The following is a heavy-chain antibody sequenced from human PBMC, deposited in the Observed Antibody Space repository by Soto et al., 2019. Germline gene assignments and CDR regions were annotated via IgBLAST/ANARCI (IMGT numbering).Heavy chain of an antibody. CDR2: ISGSGGST. CDR3: AKVPRYCSSTICYAGYFQH. Sequence: GGSLRLSCAASGFTFSSYAMSWVRQAPGKGLEWVSAISGSGGSTYYADSVKGRFTISRDNSKNTLYLQMNSLRAEDTAVYYCAKVPRYCSSTICYAGYFQHWGQGTLVTVPS. V-gene: IGHV3-23*01. J-gene: IGHJ1*01. CDR1: GFTFSSYA. D-gene: IGHD2-2*01.